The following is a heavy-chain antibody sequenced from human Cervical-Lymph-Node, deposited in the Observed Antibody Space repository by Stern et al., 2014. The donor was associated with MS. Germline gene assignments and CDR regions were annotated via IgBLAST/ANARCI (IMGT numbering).Heavy chain of an antibody. CDR3: ARVDYGDYSPLFDY. V-gene: IGHV4-39*01. CDR1: GDSLSDSNYY. J-gene: IGHJ4*02. Sequence: QLQLQESGPGLVKPSETLSLTCTVSGDSLSDSNYYWGWIRQPPGKGLEWIGSIYYTVSTYYNPSLKSRVTISIDRSKNQFFLRLPSVTAADTAVYFCARVDYGDYSPLFDYWGQGILVTVSS. CDR2: IYYTVST. D-gene: IGHD4-17*01.